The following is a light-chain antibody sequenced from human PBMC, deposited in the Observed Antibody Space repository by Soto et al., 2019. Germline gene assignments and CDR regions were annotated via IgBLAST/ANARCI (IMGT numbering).Light chain of an antibody. Sequence: DIQMTQSTSTLSGSVGDRVSITCRASQTISSWLAWYQQKPGKAPNLLIYTGSSLQSGVPSRFSGSGSGTDFTLTINSLQPEDFATYYCQQAASFPITFGQGTRLEI. CDR1: QTISSW. V-gene: IGKV1-12*01. CDR3: QQAASFPIT. CDR2: TGS. J-gene: IGKJ5*01.